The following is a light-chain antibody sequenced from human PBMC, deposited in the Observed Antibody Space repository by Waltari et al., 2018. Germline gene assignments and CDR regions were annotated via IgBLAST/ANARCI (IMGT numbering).Light chain of an antibody. CDR3: QQYNNWPIT. CDR2: GAS. J-gene: IGKJ5*01. V-gene: IGKV3-15*01. CDR1: QSVSSN. Sequence: EIVMTQSPATLSVSPGERATLSCRASQSVSSNLAWYQQKPRQAPRLLLHGASTRATGIPARFSGSGSGTEFTLTISSLQSEDFAVYYCQQYNNWPITFGQGTRLEIK.